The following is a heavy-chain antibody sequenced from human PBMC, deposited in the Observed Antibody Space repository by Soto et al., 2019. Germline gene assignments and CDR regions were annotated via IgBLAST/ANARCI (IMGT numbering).Heavy chain of an antibody. CDR3: ALLYSSWSFYYYGMDV. J-gene: IGHJ6*02. Sequence: SETLSLTCAVYGGSFSGYYWSWIRQPPGKGLEWIGEINHSGNTNYNPSLKSRVTISVGTSKNQFSLKLSSVTAADTAVYYCALLYSSWSFYYYGMDVWGQGTTVTVSS. CDR2: INHSGNT. D-gene: IGHD6-6*01. V-gene: IGHV4-34*01. CDR1: GGSFSGYY.